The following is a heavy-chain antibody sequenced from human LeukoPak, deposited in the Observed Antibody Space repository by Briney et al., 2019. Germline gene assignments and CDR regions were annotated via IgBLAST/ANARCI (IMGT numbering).Heavy chain of an antibody. J-gene: IGHJ5*02. CDR1: GFTFDDYG. V-gene: IGHV3-30*18. Sequence: SGGSLRLSCAASGFTFDDYGMHWVRQAPGKGLEWVAVISYDGSNKYYADSVKGRFTISRDNSKNTLYLQMNSLRAEDTAVCYCAKEGYVAAAANWFDPWGQGTLVTVSS. CDR2: ISYDGSNK. CDR3: AKEGYVAAAANWFDP. D-gene: IGHD6-13*01.